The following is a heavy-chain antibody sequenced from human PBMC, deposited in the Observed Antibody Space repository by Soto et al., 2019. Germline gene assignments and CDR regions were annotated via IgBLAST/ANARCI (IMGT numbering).Heavy chain of an antibody. J-gene: IGHJ4*02. Sequence: QVQLQESGPGLVKPSGTLSLTCAVSGGSISSSNWWSGVRQPPGKGLEWIGEISHSGSTNYNPSLKSRVTLSVDKSKNQFSLKLSSVTAADTAVYYCASGEPIQLWSSGPFDYWGQGTLVTVSS. D-gene: IGHD5-18*01. CDR2: ISHSGST. CDR1: GGSISSSNW. CDR3: ASGEPIQLWSSGPFDY. V-gene: IGHV4-4*02.